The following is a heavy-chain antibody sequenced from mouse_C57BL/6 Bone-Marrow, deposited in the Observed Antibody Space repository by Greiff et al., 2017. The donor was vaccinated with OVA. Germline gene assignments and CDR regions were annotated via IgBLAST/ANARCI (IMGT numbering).Heavy chain of an antibody. CDR2: IDPEDGDT. J-gene: IGHJ4*01. Sequence: VQLQQSGAELVRPGASVKLSCTASGFNIKDYYMHWVKQRPEQGLEWIGRIDPEDGDTEYAPKFQGKATMTADTSSNTAYLQLSSLTSEDTAVYCCTRFLRSYYAMDYWGQGTSVTVSS. V-gene: IGHV14-1*01. CDR3: TRFLRSYYAMDY. CDR1: GFNIKDYY. D-gene: IGHD1-1*01.